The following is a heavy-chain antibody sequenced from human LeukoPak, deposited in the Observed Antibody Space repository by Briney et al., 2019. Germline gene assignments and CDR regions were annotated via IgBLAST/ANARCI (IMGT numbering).Heavy chain of an antibody. V-gene: IGHV3-7*01. J-gene: IGHJ4*02. D-gene: IGHD3/OR15-3a*01. CDR3: ARDGGLFGLLIAYYFDS. CDR2: IQRDGSER. CDR1: GFTFSSYW. Sequence: GGSLRLSCAASGFTFSSYWMGWVRQAPGKGLEWVASIQRDGSERYYVDSVKGRFTIPRDNAENSLSLQMNSLRPEDTAVYYCARDGGLFGLLIAYYFDSWGQGTLVTVSS.